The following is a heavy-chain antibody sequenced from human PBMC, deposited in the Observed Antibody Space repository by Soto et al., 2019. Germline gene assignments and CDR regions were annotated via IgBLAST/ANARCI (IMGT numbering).Heavy chain of an antibody. V-gene: IGHV4-4*02. J-gene: IGHJ6*02. CDR3: ARDWSGSTSCSYYGMDV. CDR2: IYHSGST. CDR1: GDSISSDNW. D-gene: IGHD2-2*01. Sequence: QVQLQESGPGLVKPSGTLSLTCAVSGDSISSDNWWSWVRQPPGKGLEWIGEIYHSGSTNYNPSRKRRVTISLDKSKNQVARKLSSVTAADTAVYYWARDWSGSTSCSYYGMDVWGQGTT.